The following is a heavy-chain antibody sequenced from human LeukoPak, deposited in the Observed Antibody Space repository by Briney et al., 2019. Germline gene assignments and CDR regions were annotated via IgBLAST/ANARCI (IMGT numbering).Heavy chain of an antibody. CDR2: ISSSSSYI. CDR3: ARAHPEYRSSSGYFDY. J-gene: IGHJ4*02. Sequence: GGSLRLSCAASGFTFSSYSMNWVRQAPGKGLEWVSSISSSSSYIYYADSVKGRFTISRDNAKNSLYLQMNSLRAEDTAVYYCARAHPEYRSSSGYFDYWGQGTLVTVSS. V-gene: IGHV3-21*01. CDR1: GFTFSSYS. D-gene: IGHD6-6*01.